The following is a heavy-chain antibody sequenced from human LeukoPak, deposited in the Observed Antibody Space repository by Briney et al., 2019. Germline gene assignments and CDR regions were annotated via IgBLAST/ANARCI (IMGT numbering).Heavy chain of an antibody. V-gene: IGHV4-30-2*01. CDR1: GGSISSGGYY. CDR2: MYHSGST. J-gene: IGHJ6*03. Sequence: NPSETLSLTCTVSGGSISSGGYYWSWIRQPPGKGLEWIGYMYHSGSTYYNPSLKSRVTISVDRSKNQFSLKLSSVTAADTAVYYCAREGWGGLDHDSRFLEFHYMDVWGKGTTVTVSS. D-gene: IGHD3-3*01. CDR3: AREGWGGLDHDSRFLEFHYMDV.